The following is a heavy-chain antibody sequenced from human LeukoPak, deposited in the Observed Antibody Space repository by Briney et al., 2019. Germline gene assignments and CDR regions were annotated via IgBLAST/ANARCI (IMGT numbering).Heavy chain of an antibody. D-gene: IGHD3-9*01. J-gene: IGHJ6*03. Sequence: SETLSLTCTVSGGSISSHYWSWIRQPPGKGLEWIGYIYYSGSTNYNPSLKSRVTISVDTSKNQFSLKLSSVTAADTAVYYCARCQPYHDILTGYYNYYYMDVWGKGTTVTVSS. CDR2: IYYSGST. CDR3: ARCQPYHDILTGYYNYYYMDV. V-gene: IGHV4-59*11. CDR1: GGSISSHY.